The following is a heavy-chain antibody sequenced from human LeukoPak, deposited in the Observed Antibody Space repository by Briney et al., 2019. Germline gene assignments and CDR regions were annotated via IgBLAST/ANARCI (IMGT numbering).Heavy chain of an antibody. Sequence: PSETLSLTCTVSGGSFSTYFWSWIRQSPEKGLEWLGYIFYTGGTTYNPSLQSRLTISLDTSKNQFSLRLTSVTAADTAVYYCARTGTSGSYSDSWGRGIQVTVSS. D-gene: IGHD3-10*01. CDR2: IFYTGGT. V-gene: IGHV4-59*01. J-gene: IGHJ5*01. CDR3: ARTGTSGSYSDS. CDR1: GGSFSTYF.